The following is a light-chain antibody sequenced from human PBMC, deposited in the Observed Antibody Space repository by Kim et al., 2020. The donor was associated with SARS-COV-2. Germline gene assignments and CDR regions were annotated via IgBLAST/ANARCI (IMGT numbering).Light chain of an antibody. V-gene: IGLV3-19*01. CDR3: NSPDSSGNHWV. Sequence: SSELTQDPAVSVALGQTVRITCQGDSLRKYYASWYQQKPGQAPLLVIYGKNNRPSGIPDRFSGSSSGNTASLTITGAQVGDEAGYYRNSPDSSGNHWVFG. J-gene: IGLJ3*02. CDR2: GKN. CDR1: SLRKYY.